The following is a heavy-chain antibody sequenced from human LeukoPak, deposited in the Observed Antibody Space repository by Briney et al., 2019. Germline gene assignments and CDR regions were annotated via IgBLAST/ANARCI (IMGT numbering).Heavy chain of an antibody. V-gene: IGHV1-18*01. D-gene: IGHD3-10*01. J-gene: IGHJ3*02. Sequence: ASVKVSCKASGYTFTSYGISWVRQAPGQGLEWMGWISAYNGNTNYAQKLQGRVTMTTDTSTSTAYMELRSLRSDDTAVYYCARGDIPTYYYGSDDAFDIWGQGTMVTVSS. CDR2: ISAYNGNT. CDR3: ARGDIPTYYYGSDDAFDI. CDR1: GYTFTSYG.